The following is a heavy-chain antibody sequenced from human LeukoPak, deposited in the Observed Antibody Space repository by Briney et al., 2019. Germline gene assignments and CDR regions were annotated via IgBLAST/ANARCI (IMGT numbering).Heavy chain of an antibody. CDR2: IYHSGKS. J-gene: IGHJ6*03. CDR1: GASVTNYY. D-gene: IGHD3-9*01. Sequence: SETLSLTCTVSGASVTNYYWSWIRQSPGKGLEWIGYIYHSGKSKYNPSLKSRLTMSVDTSKNHFSLKLSSVTAADTAVYYCARGRKNILTGYYHYYYMDVWGKGTTVTVSS. CDR3: ARGRKNILTGYYHYYYMDV. V-gene: IGHV4-59*02.